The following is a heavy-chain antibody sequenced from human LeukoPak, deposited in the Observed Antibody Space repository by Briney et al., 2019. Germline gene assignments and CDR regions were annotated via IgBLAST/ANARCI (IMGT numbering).Heavy chain of an antibody. CDR3: ARLSVFLESFLPYYYMDV. CDR2: IKFDGSDK. Sequence: GGSLRLSCAASGFTFSTYGVHWVRQAPGKGLEWVANIKFDGSDKYFVDSVKGRFTISRDNPKNSVYLQMNSLRAEDTAVYYCARLSVFLESFLPYYYMDVWGKGTTVIVSS. D-gene: IGHD3-3*01. V-gene: IGHV3-7*01. CDR1: GFTFSTYG. J-gene: IGHJ6*03.